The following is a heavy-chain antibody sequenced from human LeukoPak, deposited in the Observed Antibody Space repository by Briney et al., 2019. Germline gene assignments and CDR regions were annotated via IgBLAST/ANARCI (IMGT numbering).Heavy chain of an antibody. J-gene: IGHJ5*02. D-gene: IGHD2-2*01. CDR3: ATSNGGLAPAST. Sequence: SETLSLTCTVSGASISSYYWSWIRQPAGKGLEWIGRIYSSGSTYYDPSLKSRVTISLDTSKNQFSLKVSSVTAADTAMYYCATSNGGLAPASTWGQGTLVTVSS. CDR1: GASISSYY. V-gene: IGHV4-4*07. CDR2: IYSSGST.